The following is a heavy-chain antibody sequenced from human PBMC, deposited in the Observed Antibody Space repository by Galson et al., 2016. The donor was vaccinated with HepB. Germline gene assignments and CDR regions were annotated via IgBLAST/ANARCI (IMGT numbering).Heavy chain of an antibody. J-gene: IGHJ4*02. V-gene: IGHV3-53*01. CDR3: AGYLSRRGGIDY. CDR2: IYLAGST. CDR1: GFTFSNYA. Sequence: SLRLSCAASGFTFSNYAMNWVRQAPGKGLECVAVIYLAGSTFYADSVRGRFTISRDDSANILYLQMTSLRAEDTAVYFCAGYLSRRGGIDYWGQGTLVAVSS. D-gene: IGHD2-21*01.